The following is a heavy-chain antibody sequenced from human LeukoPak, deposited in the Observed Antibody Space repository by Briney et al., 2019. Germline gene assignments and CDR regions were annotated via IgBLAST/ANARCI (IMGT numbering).Heavy chain of an antibody. CDR1: GYSFNNYW. CDR2: IYPGDSDT. V-gene: IGHV5-51*01. J-gene: IGHJ4*02. D-gene: IGHD6-13*01. Sequence: GESLKISCKGSGYSFNNYWINWVRQVPGKGLEWMGIIYPGDSDTRYSPSFQGQVTISADNSISTAYLQWSSLKASDTAIYYCARRGSTWYQDYWGQGTLVTVSS. CDR3: ARRGSTWYQDY.